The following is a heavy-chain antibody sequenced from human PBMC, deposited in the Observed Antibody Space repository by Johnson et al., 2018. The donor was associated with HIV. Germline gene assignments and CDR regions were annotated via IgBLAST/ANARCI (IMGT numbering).Heavy chain of an antibody. J-gene: IGHJ3*02. D-gene: IGHD6-6*01. CDR1: GFTFSSYA. V-gene: IGHV3-30*04. CDR3: ARGGQLVAFDI. Sequence: QVQLVESGGGVVQPGRSLRLSCAASGFTFSSYAMHWVRQAPGKGLEWVAVISYDGSNKYYADSVKGRFTISRDISKNTLYLQMNSLRAEDTAVYYCARGGQLVAFDIWGQGTMVTVSS. CDR2: ISYDGSNK.